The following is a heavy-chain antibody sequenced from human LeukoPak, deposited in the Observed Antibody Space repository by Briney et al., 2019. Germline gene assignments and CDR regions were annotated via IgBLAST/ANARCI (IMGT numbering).Heavy chain of an antibody. D-gene: IGHD3-22*01. J-gene: IGHJ3*01. Sequence: SETLSLTSAVSGVSISSTIYYWAWIRQPPGKWMGWIGSNNYNGSTYHNPSLKSRVNMYVDTSRNRFSLKLNSVDTADTAVYYCAKAGVRYFDSSGLYAFDFWGQGTTVTVSS. CDR1: GVSISSTIYY. V-gene: IGHV4-39*01. CDR3: AKAGVRYFDSSGLYAFDF. CDR2: NNYNGST.